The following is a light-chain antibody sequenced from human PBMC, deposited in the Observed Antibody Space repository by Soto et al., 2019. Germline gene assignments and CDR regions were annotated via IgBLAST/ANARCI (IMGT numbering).Light chain of an antibody. V-gene: IGKV1-9*01. CDR3: QQFNSYPFT. J-gene: IGKJ5*01. Sequence: DIQLTQSPSFLSASVGDRVTITCRASQDITNSLAWYHQKPGKTPKFLISTASTLQSGVPSRFSGTGSGTEFTLTISGLQPEDFATYYCQQFNSYPFTFGQGTRLEI. CDR2: TAS. CDR1: QDITNS.